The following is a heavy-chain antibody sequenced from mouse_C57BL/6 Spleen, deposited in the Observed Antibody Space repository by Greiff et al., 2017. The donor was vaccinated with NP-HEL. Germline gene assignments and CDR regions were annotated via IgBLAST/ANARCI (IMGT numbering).Heavy chain of an antibody. V-gene: IGHV7-1*01. D-gene: IGHD4-1*01. CDR3: ARGELGYFDY. CDR1: GFTFSDFY. CDR2: SRNKANDYTT. Sequence: EVKLVESGGGLVQSGRSLRLSCATSGFTFSDFYMEWVRQAPGKGLEWIAASRNKANDYTTEYSASVKGRFIVSRDTSQSILYLQMNALRAEDTAIYYCARGELGYFDYWGQGTTLTVSS. J-gene: IGHJ2*01.